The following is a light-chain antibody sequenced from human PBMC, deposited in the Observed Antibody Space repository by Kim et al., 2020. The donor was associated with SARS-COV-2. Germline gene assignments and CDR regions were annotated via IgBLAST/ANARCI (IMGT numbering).Light chain of an antibody. Sequence: ERVNSSGSGSSFNIGHNAVNWYRQLPGKAPKLLIYYDELLPSGVSDRFSGSKSGTSASLAISGLQSEDEADYYCAAWDDSLNSWVFGGGTKLTVL. V-gene: IGLV1-36*01. CDR2: YDE. J-gene: IGLJ3*02. CDR1: SFNIGHNA. CDR3: AAWDDSLNSWV.